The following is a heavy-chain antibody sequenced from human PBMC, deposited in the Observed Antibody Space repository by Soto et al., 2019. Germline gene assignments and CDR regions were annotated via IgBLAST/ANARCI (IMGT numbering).Heavy chain of an antibody. D-gene: IGHD6-13*01. Sequence: SETLSLTCAVSSGSISSSNWWSWVRQPPGKGLEWIGEIYHSGSTNYNPSLKSRVTISVDKSKNQFSLKLSSVTAADTAVYYCARAIAAADGYHYHMDVWGNWTTVT. CDR3: ARAIAAADGYHYHMDV. J-gene: IGHJ6*03. CDR1: SGSISSSNW. CDR2: IYHSGST. V-gene: IGHV4-4*02.